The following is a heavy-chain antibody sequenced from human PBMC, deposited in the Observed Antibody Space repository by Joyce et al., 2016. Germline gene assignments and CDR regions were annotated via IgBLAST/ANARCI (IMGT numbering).Heavy chain of an antibody. V-gene: IGHV3-30*01. J-gene: IGHJ4*02. CDR2: MSYDDTNK. CDR3: ARDFIYFGSSGYFSFDY. D-gene: IGHD3-22*01. CDR1: GFSFSNYH. Sequence: QVQLVESGGGVVQPGRSLRFSCAASGFSFSNYHMHWVRQAPGKGLKWVALMSYDDTNKNYADSVKGRFTISRDNSTNTLYLQMNSLKPEDTAMYFCARDFIYFGSSGYFSFDYWGQGTLVTVSS.